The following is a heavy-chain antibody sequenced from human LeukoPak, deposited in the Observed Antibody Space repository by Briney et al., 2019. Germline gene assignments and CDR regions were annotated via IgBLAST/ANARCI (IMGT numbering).Heavy chain of an antibody. CDR2: IIPIFGTA. V-gene: IGHV1-69*13. CDR1: GYTLTELS. Sequence: RASVKVSCKVSGYTLTELSMHWVRQAPGQGLEWMGGIIPIFGTANYAQKFQGRVTITADESTSTAYMELSSLRSEDTAVYYCASGLNDFWSGYHDYWGQGTLVTVSS. CDR3: ASGLNDFWSGYHDY. J-gene: IGHJ4*02. D-gene: IGHD3-3*01.